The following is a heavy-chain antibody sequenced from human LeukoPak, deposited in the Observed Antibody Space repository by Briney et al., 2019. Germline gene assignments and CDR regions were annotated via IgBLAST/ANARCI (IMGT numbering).Heavy chain of an antibody. D-gene: IGHD6-19*01. Sequence: GGSLRLSCAASGFTVSSNYMSWVRQAPGKGLEWLSVIYRDGSTYYADSVKGRFTISRDNSKNTLYLQMSSLTAEDTAVYYCARVRLGEISGWYIFDDWGQGTLVTVSS. CDR1: GFTVSSNY. V-gene: IGHV3-53*05. CDR2: IYRDGST. J-gene: IGHJ4*02. CDR3: ARVRLGEISGWYIFDD.